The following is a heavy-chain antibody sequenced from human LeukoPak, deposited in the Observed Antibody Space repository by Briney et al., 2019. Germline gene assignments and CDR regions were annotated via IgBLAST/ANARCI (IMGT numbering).Heavy chain of an antibody. CDR3: AKGANYYGSGSYLDY. CDR1: GFTFSSYA. D-gene: IGHD3-10*01. V-gene: IGHV3-23*01. Sequence: SGGSLRLSCAASGFTFSSYAMKWVRQAPGKGLEWVSVISGTGDGTYYADSVKGRFTISRDNSKNTLYLQMNSLRAEDTAVYYCAKGANYYGSGSYLDYWGQGTLVTDS. CDR2: ISGTGDGT. J-gene: IGHJ4*02.